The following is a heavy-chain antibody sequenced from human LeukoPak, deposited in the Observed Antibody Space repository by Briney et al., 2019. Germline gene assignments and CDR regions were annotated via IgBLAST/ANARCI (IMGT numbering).Heavy chain of an antibody. J-gene: IGHJ4*02. D-gene: IGHD3-3*01. Sequence: ASVKVSCKASGYTFTGYYMHWVRQAPGQGLEWMGWINPNSGGTNYAQKFQGRVTMTRDTSISTAYMELSRLRSDDTAVYYCARAYYDFWSGYYPFFDYWGQGTLVTVSS. CDR3: ARAYYDFWSGYYPFFDY. V-gene: IGHV1-2*02. CDR1: GYTFTGYY. CDR2: INPNSGGT.